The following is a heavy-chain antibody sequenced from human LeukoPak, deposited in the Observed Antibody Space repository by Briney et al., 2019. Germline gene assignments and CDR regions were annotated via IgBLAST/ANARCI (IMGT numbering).Heavy chain of an antibody. V-gene: IGHV3-66*01. Sequence: GGPLRLSCAASGFTVSSSYMSWVRQAPGKGLEWVSIISSAGTTYYADSVKGRFTISRDNSKNTVYLQVNSLRDEDTAVYYCARDLGLIWFGELGDAFDIWGQGTMVTVSS. CDR1: GFTVSSSY. D-gene: IGHD3-10*01. CDR3: ARDLGLIWFGELGDAFDI. J-gene: IGHJ3*02. CDR2: ISSAGTT.